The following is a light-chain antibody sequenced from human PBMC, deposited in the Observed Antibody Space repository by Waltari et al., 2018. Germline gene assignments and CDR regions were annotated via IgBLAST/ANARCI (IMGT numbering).Light chain of an antibody. J-gene: IGKJ1*01. CDR1: QSVGGT. CDR3: QHYVRLPAT. CDR2: GTS. Sequence: EIVLTQSPGTLSLSPGERATLSCRAIQSVGGTLAWYQPKPGQAPRLLMYGTSIRAPGTPDRFSGTGSGTDFSLTISRLEPEDFAVYYCQHYVRLPATFGQGTKVEIK. V-gene: IGKV3-20*01.